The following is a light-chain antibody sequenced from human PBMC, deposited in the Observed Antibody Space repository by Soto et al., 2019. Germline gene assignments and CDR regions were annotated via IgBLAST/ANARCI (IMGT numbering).Light chain of an antibody. Sequence: EIVLTQSPGTLSLSPGERATLSCRASQSISASNLAWYQQKSGQAPRLLIYGASSRATGIPDRFSGSGSGTDFTLTISRLEPEDFAVYYCQQFGSSPGAFGQGTEVEIK. CDR3: QQFGSSPGA. CDR1: QSISASN. J-gene: IGKJ1*01. V-gene: IGKV3-20*01. CDR2: GAS.